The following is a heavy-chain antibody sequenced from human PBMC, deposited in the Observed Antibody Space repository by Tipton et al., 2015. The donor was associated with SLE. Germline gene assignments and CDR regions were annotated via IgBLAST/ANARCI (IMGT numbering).Heavy chain of an antibody. Sequence: TLSLTCTVSGGSISSHYWSWNRQPPGKGLEWIGYIYYSGSTNYNPSLKSRVTISVDTSKNQFSLKLSSVTAADTAVYYCASNVDTAMGRAYFQHWGQGTLVTVSS. V-gene: IGHV4-59*11. CDR1: GGSISSHY. CDR3: ASNVDTAMGRAYFQH. CDR2: IYYSGST. J-gene: IGHJ1*01. D-gene: IGHD5-18*01.